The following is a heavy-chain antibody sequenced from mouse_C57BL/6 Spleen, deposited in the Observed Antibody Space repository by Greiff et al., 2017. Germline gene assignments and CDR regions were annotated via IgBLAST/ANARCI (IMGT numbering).Heavy chain of an antibody. D-gene: IGHD3-2*02. CDR2: FYPGSGSI. CDR1: GYTFTEYP. J-gene: IGHJ4*01. CDR3: ARHPRQLRLRDLYYAMDY. V-gene: IGHV1-62-2*01. Sequence: QVQLQQSGAELVKPGASVKLSCKASGYTFTEYPIHWVKQRSGQGLEWIGWFYPGSGSIKYNEKFKDKATLTADKSSSTVYMELSRLTSEDSAVYFCARHPRQLRLRDLYYAMDYWGQGTSVTVSS.